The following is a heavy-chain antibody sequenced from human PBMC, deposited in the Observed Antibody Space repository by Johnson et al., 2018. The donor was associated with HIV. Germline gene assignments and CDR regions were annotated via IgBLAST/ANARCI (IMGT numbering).Heavy chain of an antibody. CDR1: GFIFSSHA. CDR3: ARAPHDAFDV. Sequence: VQLVESGGNLVQPGGSLRLSCAASGFIFSSHAMTWLRQAPGKGLEWVSAISASGGRTFYADSEKGRFTVSRDKSKNTVFLQMNSLRDEDTAVYYCARAPHDAFDVWGQGTMVTVSS. J-gene: IGHJ3*01. V-gene: IGHV3-23*04. CDR2: ISASGGRT.